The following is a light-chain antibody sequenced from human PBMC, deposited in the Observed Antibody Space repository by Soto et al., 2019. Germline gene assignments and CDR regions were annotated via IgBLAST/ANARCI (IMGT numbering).Light chain of an antibody. V-gene: IGKV1-5*01. Sequence: DIQMTHSPSTLAASVGDRVTITCRASQRISNSLAWYQQKPGKAPKLLIYDASGLEGGVPPRFSGSGSGTEFFLTFSRLQPDDFATYYCKQYNSYWTFGKGTKVDIK. CDR2: DAS. CDR1: QRISNS. J-gene: IGKJ1*01. CDR3: KQYNSYWT.